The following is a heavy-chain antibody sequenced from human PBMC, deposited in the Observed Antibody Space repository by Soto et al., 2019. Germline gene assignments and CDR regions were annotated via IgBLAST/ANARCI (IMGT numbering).Heavy chain of an antibody. CDR2: LSAYNGNT. CDR3: ARDRRGGGDTYYYDRSRSPRHWIVS. Sequence: ASVKVSCKASGYTFTSYGLRWVRPAPGQKLEVMGLLSAYNGNTNYAQKLQGRVTMTTDTSTSTAYMELRSLRSDATAVYYCARDRRGGGDTYYYDRSRSPRHWIVSSGQGTLVTVSS. D-gene: IGHD3-22*01. V-gene: IGHV1-18*04. CDR1: GYTFTSYG. J-gene: IGHJ5*01.